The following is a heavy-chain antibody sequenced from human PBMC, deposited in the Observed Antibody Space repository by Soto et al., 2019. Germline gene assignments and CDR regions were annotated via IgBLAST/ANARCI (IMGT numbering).Heavy chain of an antibody. J-gene: IGHJ6*02. D-gene: IGHD2-15*01. CDR3: ARVGCSGGSCYYYYYGMDV. V-gene: IGHV1-18*04. Sequence: ASVKVSCKASGYTFTSYGISWVRQAPGQGLEWMGWISAYNGNTNYAQKLQGRVTMTTDTSTSTAYMELRSLGSDDTAVYYCARVGCSGGSCYYYYYGMDVWGQGTTVTVSS. CDR1: GYTFTSYG. CDR2: ISAYNGNT.